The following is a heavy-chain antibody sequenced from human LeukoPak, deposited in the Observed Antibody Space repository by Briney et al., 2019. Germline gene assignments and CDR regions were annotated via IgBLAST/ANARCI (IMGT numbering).Heavy chain of an antibody. CDR1: GITFSSYE. Sequence: PGGSLRLSCTASGITFSSYEMNWVRQAPGKGLQWVSSITSRGESTWYVDSVKGRFTITRDNSENTLYLQMHSLRAEDTAVYYCARDRPNYYGSDGHYYRRDGDYWGRGTLVSVSS. D-gene: IGHD3-22*01. CDR2: ITSRGEST. CDR3: ARDRPNYYGSDGHYYRRDGDY. V-gene: IGHV3-23*01. J-gene: IGHJ4*02.